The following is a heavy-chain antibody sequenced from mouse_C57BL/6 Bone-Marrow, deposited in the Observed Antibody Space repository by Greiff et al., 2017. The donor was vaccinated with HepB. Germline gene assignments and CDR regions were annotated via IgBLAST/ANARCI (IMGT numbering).Heavy chain of an antibody. D-gene: IGHD2-1*01. J-gene: IGHJ3*01. Sequence: VQLQQSGAELVRPGASVKLSCKASGYTFTDYYINWVKQRPGQGLEWIARIYPGSGNTYYNEKFKGKATLTAEKSSSTAYMQLSSLTSEDSAVYFCARERGNYEAWFAYWGQGTLVTVSA. V-gene: IGHV1-76*01. CDR2: IYPGSGNT. CDR3: ARERGNYEAWFAY. CDR1: GYTFTDYY.